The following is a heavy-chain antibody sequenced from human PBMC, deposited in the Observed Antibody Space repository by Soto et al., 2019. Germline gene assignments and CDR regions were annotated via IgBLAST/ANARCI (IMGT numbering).Heavy chain of an antibody. CDR2: INHSGST. J-gene: IGHJ6*02. V-gene: IGHV4-34*01. Sequence: LFLTCAVYGGSFSGYYWSWIRQPPGKGLEWIGEINHSGSTNYNPSLKSRVTISVDTSKNQFSLKLSSVTAADTAVYYCARGQGSSSSVYYYYGMDVWGQGTTVTVSS. CDR3: ARGQGSSSSVYYYYGMDV. D-gene: IGHD6-6*01. CDR1: GGSFSGYY.